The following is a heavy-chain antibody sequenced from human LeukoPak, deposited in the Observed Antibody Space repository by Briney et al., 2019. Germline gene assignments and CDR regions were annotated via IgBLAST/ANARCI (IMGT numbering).Heavy chain of an antibody. CDR3: ARDVGGYSGYAGY. CDR2: IIPILGIA. V-gene: IGHV1-69*04. CDR1: GGTFSSYA. Sequence: SVKVSCKASGGTFSSYAISWVRQAPGQGLEWMGRIIPILGIANYAQKFQGRVTITADKSTSTAYMGLSSLRSEDTAVYYCARDVGGYSGYAGYWGQGTLVTVSS. J-gene: IGHJ4*02. D-gene: IGHD5-12*01.